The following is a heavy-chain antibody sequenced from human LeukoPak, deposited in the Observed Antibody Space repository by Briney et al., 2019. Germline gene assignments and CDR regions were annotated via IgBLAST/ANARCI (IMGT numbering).Heavy chain of an antibody. V-gene: IGHV1-69*04. CDR1: GGTFSSYA. Sequence: EASVKVSCKASGGTFSSYAISWVRQAPGQGLEWMGRIIPILGIANYAQKFQGRVTITADKSTSTAYMELSSLRSEDTAVYYCARGHYDILTGPNNWFDPWGQGTLVTVSS. CDR3: ARGHYDILTGPNNWFDP. CDR2: IIPILGIA. J-gene: IGHJ5*02. D-gene: IGHD3-9*01.